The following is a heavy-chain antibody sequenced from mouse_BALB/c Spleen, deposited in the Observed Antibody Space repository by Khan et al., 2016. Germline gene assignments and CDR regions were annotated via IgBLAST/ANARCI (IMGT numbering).Heavy chain of an antibody. V-gene: IGHV9-2-1*01. CDR2: INTETGEP. D-gene: IGHD2-4*01. CDR3: ARGDDYVWFAD. Sequence: QIQLVQSGPELKKPGETVKISCKASGYTFTDYSMHWVKQAPGKGLKWMGWINTETGEPTYADDFKGRFAFSLDTSASTAYLQLNNLKNEDTATYFCARGDDYVWFADWGQGTLVTVSA. J-gene: IGHJ3*01. CDR1: GYTFTDYS.